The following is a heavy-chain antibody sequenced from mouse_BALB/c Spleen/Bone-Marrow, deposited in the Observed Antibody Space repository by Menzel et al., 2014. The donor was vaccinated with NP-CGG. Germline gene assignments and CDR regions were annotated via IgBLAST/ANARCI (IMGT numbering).Heavy chain of an antibody. Sequence: VGAWGGLVQAGGSRKLSRAAFGFTFSSFGMHWVRQAPEKGLEWVAYLSSGSSTIYYADTVKGRFTISRDNPKNTLFLQMTSLRSEDTAMYYCASSPYGYFDYWGQGTTLTVSS. D-gene: IGHD1-1*01. CDR2: LSSGSSTI. J-gene: IGHJ2*01. V-gene: IGHV5-17*02. CDR3: ASSPYGYFDY. CDR1: GFTFSSFG.